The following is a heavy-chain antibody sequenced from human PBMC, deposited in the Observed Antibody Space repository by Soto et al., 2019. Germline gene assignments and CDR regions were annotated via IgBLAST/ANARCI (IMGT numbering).Heavy chain of an antibody. V-gene: IGHV3-23*01. Sequence: PGGSLRLSCAASGFTFSGYAMTWVRQAPGKGLEWVSSITGSGTSTYYADSVKGRFIISRDNSKNTVSLQMNSLRADDTAVYYCGKSPDFYYYTVDVWGQGTTVTVSS. CDR2: ITGSGTST. CDR1: GFTFSGYA. CDR3: GKSPDFYYYTVDV. J-gene: IGHJ6*02.